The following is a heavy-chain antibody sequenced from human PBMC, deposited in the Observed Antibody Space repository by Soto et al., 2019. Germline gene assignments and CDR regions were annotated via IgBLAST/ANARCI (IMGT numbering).Heavy chain of an antibody. Sequence: QVQLVQSVAEVKKPGSSVKFSCKASGGTFSSYAISWVRQAPGQGLEWMGGIIPIFGTANYAQKFQGRVTINADESTSTAYMELSSLRSEDTAVYYCARGGELELRYYYYGMDVWGQGTTVTVSS. CDR3: ARGGELELRYYYYGMDV. CDR2: IIPIFGTA. J-gene: IGHJ6*02. V-gene: IGHV1-69*01. CDR1: GGTFSSYA. D-gene: IGHD1-7*01.